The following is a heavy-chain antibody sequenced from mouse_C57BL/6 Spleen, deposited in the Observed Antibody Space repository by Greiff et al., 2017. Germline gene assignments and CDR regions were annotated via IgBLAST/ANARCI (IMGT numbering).Heavy chain of an antibody. D-gene: IGHD1-1*01. V-gene: IGHV1-52*01. CDR3: ARGYGSSPAWFAY. J-gene: IGHJ3*01. CDR1: GYTFTSYW. CDR2: IDPSDSET. Sequence: QVQLQQPGAELVRPGSSVKLSCKASGYTFTSYWMHWVKQRPIQGLAWIGNIDPSDSETHYNQQFKDKATLTVDKSSSTAYMQLSSLTSEDSAVYYCARGYGSSPAWFAYWGQGTLVTVSA.